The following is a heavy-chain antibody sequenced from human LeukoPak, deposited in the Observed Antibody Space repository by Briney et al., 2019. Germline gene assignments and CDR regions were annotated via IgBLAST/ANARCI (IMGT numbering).Heavy chain of an antibody. V-gene: IGHV1-2*02. CDR3: ARGLIDVRGAFDI. CDR1: GYTFTGYY. Sequence: ASVKLSCKASGYTFTGYYMHWVRQAPGQGLEWMGWINPNSGGTNYAQKFQGRVTMTRDKSISTTYMALSRLRSDATAVYYCARGLIDVRGAFDIWGQGTMVTVSS. J-gene: IGHJ3*02. CDR2: INPNSGGT.